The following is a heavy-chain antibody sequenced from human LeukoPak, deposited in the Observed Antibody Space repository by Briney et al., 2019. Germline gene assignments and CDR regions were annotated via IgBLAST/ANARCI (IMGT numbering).Heavy chain of an antibody. V-gene: IGHV1-46*01. CDR1: GYTFTSYH. Sequence: ASVKVSCKASGYTFTSYHMHWVRQAPGQGLEWMGIINPSGGTTNYAQKFQGRVTITADESTSTAYMELSSLRSEDTAVYYCARSIVGATGYYYYYMDVWGKGTTVTVSS. CDR3: ARSIVGATGYYYYYMDV. CDR2: INPSGGTT. J-gene: IGHJ6*03. D-gene: IGHD1-26*01.